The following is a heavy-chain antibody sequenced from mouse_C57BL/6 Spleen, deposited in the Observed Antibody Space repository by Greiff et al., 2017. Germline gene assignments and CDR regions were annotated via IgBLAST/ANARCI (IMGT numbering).Heavy chain of an antibody. D-gene: IGHD1-1*01. J-gene: IGHJ4*01. Sequence: QVQLKQPGAELVKPGASVKMSCKASGYTFTSYWITWVKQRPGQGLEWIGDIYPGSGSTNYNEKFKSKATLTVDTSSSTAYMQLSSLTSEDSAVYYCARFPYYGSSYDYAMDYWGQGTSVTVSS. CDR2: IYPGSGST. CDR3: ARFPYYGSSYDYAMDY. V-gene: IGHV1-55*01. CDR1: GYTFTSYW.